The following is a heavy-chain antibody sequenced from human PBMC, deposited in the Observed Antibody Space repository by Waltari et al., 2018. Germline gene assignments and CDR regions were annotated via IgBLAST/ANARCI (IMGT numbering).Heavy chain of an antibody. J-gene: IGHJ6*02. Sequence: EVQVLESGGGLVQPGGSLGLSCVASGFSFRNYAMSWVRQAPGKGLECVSTITSSGGSTYYADSVQGRFTISRDNSKNTLYLRMNSLRVEDTAVYYCDTDLSGHVWGQGTTVAVSS. CDR1: GFSFRNYA. CDR3: DTDLSGHV. D-gene: IGHD3-9*01. V-gene: IGHV3-23*01. CDR2: ITSSGGST.